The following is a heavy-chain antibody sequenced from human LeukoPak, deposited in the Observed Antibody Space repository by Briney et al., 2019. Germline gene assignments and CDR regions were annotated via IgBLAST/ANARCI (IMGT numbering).Heavy chain of an antibody. V-gene: IGHV4-59*08. CDR2: IYYSGST. CDR1: GGSISSYY. CDR3: ARLTKRSFGY. J-gene: IGHJ4*02. D-gene: IGHD1-1*01. Sequence: SETLSLTCTVSGGSISSYYWSWIRQPPGKGLEWIGYIYYSGSTNYNPSLKSRVTISVDTSKNQFSLKLSSVTAADTAVYYCARLTKRSFGYWGQGTLVTVSS.